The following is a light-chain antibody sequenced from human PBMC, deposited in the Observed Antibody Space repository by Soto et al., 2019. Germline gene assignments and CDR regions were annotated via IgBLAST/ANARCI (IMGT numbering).Light chain of an antibody. V-gene: IGLV2-14*01. CDR2: EVS. J-gene: IGLJ1*01. Sequence: SVLTQPASVSGSPGQSITISCTGTSSDVGGYNYVSWYQQQSGKAPKLMIHEVSNRPSGVSSRFSGSKSGNTASLTISGLQAEDEADYYCSSYTSSRAYVFGSGTKVTVL. CDR1: SSDVGGYNY. CDR3: SSYTSSRAYV.